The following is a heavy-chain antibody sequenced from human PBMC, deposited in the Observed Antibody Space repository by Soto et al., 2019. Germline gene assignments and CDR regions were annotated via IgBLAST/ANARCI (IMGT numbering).Heavy chain of an antibody. CDR2: ISSTTNYI. CDR3: ARESEDLTSNFDY. Sequence: GGSLRLSCAASGFTFTRYSMNWVRQAPGKGLEWVSSISSTTNYIYYGDSMKGRFTISRDNGKNSLYLEMYSLRAEDTAVYYCARESEDLTSNFDYWGQGTLVTVSS. J-gene: IGHJ4*02. V-gene: IGHV3-21*06. CDR1: GFTFTRYS.